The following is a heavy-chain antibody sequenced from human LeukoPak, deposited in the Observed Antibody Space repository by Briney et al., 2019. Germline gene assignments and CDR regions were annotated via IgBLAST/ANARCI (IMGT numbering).Heavy chain of an antibody. CDR3: ARDPGSYYPTWFDP. V-gene: IGHV1-2*02. D-gene: IGHD3-10*01. Sequence: ASVKVSCKASGYTFTDYYVHWVRQAPGQGLEWMGWINPNSGGTNYAQKFQGRVTMTRDTSISTAYIELSRLRSDDTAVYYCARDPGSYYPTWFDPWGQGTLVTVSS. CDR1: GYTFTDYY. CDR2: INPNSGGT. J-gene: IGHJ5*02.